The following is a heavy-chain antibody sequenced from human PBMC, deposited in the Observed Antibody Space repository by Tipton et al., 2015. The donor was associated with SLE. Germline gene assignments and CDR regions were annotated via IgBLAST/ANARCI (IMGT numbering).Heavy chain of an antibody. CDR3: ARGSSSSSYYHYYMDV. J-gene: IGHJ6*03. D-gene: IGHD6-6*01. CDR1: GGSISSYY. V-gene: IGHV4-59*01. Sequence: TLSLTCTVSGGSISSYYWSWIRQPPGKGLEWIGYIYYSGSTNYNPSLKSRVTISVDTSKNQFSLKLSSVTAADTAVYYCARGSSSSSYYHYYMDVWGKGTTVTVSS. CDR2: IYYSGST.